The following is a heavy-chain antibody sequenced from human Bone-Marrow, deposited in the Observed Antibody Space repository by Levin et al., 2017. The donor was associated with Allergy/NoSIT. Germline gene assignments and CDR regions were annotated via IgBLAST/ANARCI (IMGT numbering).Heavy chain of an antibody. V-gene: IGHV2-5*02. D-gene: IGHD5-18*01. CDR1: GFSLSTSGVG. J-gene: IGHJ6*02. Sequence: SGPTLVKPTQTLTLTCTFSGFSLSTSGVGVGWIRQPPGKALEWLAVIYWDDDKRYSPSLKSRLTITKDTSKNQVVLTVTNMDHVDTATYYCAHTSWPGYRSGYEQGMDVWGQGTTVTVSS. CDR3: AHTSWPGYRSGYEQGMDV. CDR2: IYWDDDK.